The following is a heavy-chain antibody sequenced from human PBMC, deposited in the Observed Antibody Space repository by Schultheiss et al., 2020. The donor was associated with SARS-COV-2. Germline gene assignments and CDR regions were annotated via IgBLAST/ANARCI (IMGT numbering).Heavy chain of an antibody. CDR3: ALTISSSIDY. CDR1: GGSFSGYY. J-gene: IGHJ4*02. CDR2: IDWDDDK. V-gene: IGHV2-70*11. Sequence: TLSLTCAVYGGSFSGYYWSWIRQPPGKALEWLARIDWDDDKYYSTSLKTRLTISKDTSKNQVVLTMTNMDPVDTATYYCALTISSSIDYWGQGTLVTVSS. D-gene: IGHD6-6*01.